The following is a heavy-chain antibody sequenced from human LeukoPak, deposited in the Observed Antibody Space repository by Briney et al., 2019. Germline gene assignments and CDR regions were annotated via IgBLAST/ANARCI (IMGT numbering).Heavy chain of an antibody. CDR3: AKDTIRKFYYGSGSYYYNWFDP. D-gene: IGHD3-10*01. V-gene: IGHV3-23*01. J-gene: IGHJ5*02. CDR2: ISGSRYSP. Sequence: GGSLTLSCAASGFTFSNYAMSLSWVRQAPGKGLEWVSGISGSRYSPYYADAVKSRFTISRDNSKNTLYPQMNSLRAEHTAVYYCAKDTIRKFYYGSGSYYYNWFDPWGQGTLVTVSS. CDR1: GFTFSNYA.